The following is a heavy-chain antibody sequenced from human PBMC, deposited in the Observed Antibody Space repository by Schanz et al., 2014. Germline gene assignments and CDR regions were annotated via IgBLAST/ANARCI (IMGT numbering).Heavy chain of an antibody. CDR3: AKEKEDCSSTSCSYYFDY. V-gene: IGHV3-33*06. Sequence: QVQLVESGGGVVQPGRSLRLSCAASGFTFSSYGMHWVRQAPGKGLEWVAIIWYDGGNKYYADSVKGRFTISRDSSNNTLDQQMNRVRAENTAVYYDAKEKEDCSSTSCSYYFDYWGQGTLVTVSS. D-gene: IGHD2-2*01. CDR1: GFTFSSYG. CDR2: IWYDGGNK. J-gene: IGHJ4*02.